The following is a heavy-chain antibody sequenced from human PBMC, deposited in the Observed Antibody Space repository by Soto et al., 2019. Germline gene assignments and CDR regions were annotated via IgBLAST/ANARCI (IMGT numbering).Heavy chain of an antibody. D-gene: IGHD3-22*01. J-gene: IGHJ4*02. V-gene: IGHV3-21*01. CDR1: GFTFSSYS. CDR2: ISSSSSYI. Sequence: KAGGSLRLSCAASGFTFSSYSMNWVRQAPGKGLEWVSSISSSSSYIYYADSVKGRFTISRDNAKDSLYLQMNSLRAEDTAVYYCASPSNYYDSSGYYSFDYWGQGTLVTVSS. CDR3: ASPSNYYDSSGYYSFDY.